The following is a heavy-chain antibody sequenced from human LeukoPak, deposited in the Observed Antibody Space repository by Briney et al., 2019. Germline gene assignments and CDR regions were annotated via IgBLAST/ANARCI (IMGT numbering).Heavy chain of an antibody. CDR3: AREAKVDTAARAPRFDP. D-gene: IGHD5-18*01. CDR1: GYTFTSYY. V-gene: IGHV1-46*01. J-gene: IGHJ5*02. Sequence: ASVKVSCKASGYTFTSYYMHWVRQAPGQGLVWMGIINPSGGSTSYAQKFQGRVTMTRDTSTSTVYMELSSVRSEDTAVYYCAREAKVDTAARAPRFDPWGQGTLVTVSS. CDR2: INPSGGST.